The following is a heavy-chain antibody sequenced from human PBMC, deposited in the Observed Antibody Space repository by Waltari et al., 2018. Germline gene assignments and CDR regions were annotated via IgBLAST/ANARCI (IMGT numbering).Heavy chain of an antibody. D-gene: IGHD4-17*01. V-gene: IGHV3-23*01. CDR2: ISANGGGT. CDR1: GFTFYNSA. Sequence: EVQLLESGGGLVQPGGSLRLSCAASGFTFYNSAMSWVRQAPGKGLEWVSAISANGGGTYFADSVKGRFTISRDNSKNTLYLQMNSLRAEDTAVYYCATLTTVIDYWGQGTLVTVSS. J-gene: IGHJ4*02. CDR3: ATLTTVIDY.